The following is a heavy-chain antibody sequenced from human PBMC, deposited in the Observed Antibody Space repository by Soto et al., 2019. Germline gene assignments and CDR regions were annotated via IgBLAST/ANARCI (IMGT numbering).Heavy chain of an antibody. V-gene: IGHV3-23*01. J-gene: IGHJ4*02. CDR1: GFTFSSYA. Sequence: GGSLRLSCAASGFTFSSYAIIWVRQAPGRXLEWVSAITGSGGSTYYADSVKGRFTISRDNSKNTLYLQMDSLSAEDTAVYYCAKAVHYDFWSGFYRYSDYWGQGTLVTVSS. CDR2: ITGSGGST. D-gene: IGHD3-3*01. CDR3: AKAVHYDFWSGFYRYSDY.